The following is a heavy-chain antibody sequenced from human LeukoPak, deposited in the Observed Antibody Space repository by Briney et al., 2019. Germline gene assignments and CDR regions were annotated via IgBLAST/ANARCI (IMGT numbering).Heavy chain of an antibody. J-gene: IGHJ4*02. CDR1: GGSISSYY. V-gene: IGHV4-30-4*08. Sequence: PSETLSLTCTVSGGSISSYYWSWIRQPPGKGLEWIGYIYYSGSTYYNPSLKSRVTISVDTSKNQFSLKLSSVTAADTAVYYCARSGLIAAAFDYWGQGTLVTVSS. CDR2: IYYSGST. CDR3: ARSGLIAAAFDY. D-gene: IGHD6-13*01.